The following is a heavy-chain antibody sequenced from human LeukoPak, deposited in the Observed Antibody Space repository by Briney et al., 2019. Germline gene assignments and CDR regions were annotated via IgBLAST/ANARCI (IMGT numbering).Heavy chain of an antibody. D-gene: IGHD4-17*01. CDR1: GGSISSYY. CDR3: ARAVDYGDLAHFDY. V-gene: IGHV4-4*07. CDR2: IYISGST. Sequence: SETLSLTCTVSGGSISSYYWSWIRQPAGKGLEWIGRIYISGSTNYNPSLKSRVTMSVDTSKNQFSLKLSSVTAADTAVYYCARAVDYGDLAHFDYWGQGTLVTVSS. J-gene: IGHJ4*02.